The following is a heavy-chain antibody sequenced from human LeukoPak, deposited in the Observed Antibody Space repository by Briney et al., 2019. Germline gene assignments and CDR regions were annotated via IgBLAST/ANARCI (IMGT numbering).Heavy chain of an antibody. CDR2: INHSGST. V-gene: IGHV4-34*01. CDR1: GGSFSGYY. CDR3: ARSAAAIDAFDI. D-gene: IGHD6-13*01. Sequence: SETLSLTCAVYGGSFSGYYWSWIRQPPGKGLEWIGEINHSGSTNYNPSLKSRVTISVDTSKNQFSLKLSSVTAADTAVYYCARSAAAIDAFDIWGQGTMVTVSS. J-gene: IGHJ3*02.